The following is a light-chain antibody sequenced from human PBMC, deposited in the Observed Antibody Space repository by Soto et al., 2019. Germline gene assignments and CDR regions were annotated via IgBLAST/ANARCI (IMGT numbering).Light chain of an antibody. CDR3: MQGTHWPPWT. Sequence: DVVMTQSPLSLPVTLGQPASISCRSSQSLLYSDGNTYLNWFQQRPGQSPRRLIYKVSNRDSGVPDRFSGSGSGTDFTLEISRVEAEDVGVYYCMQGTHWPPWTFGQGTKVEIK. V-gene: IGKV2-30*01. J-gene: IGKJ1*01. CDR1: QSLLYSDGNTY. CDR2: KVS.